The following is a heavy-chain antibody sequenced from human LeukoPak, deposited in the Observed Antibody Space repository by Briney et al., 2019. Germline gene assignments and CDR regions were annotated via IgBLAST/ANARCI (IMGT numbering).Heavy chain of an antibody. V-gene: IGHV4-59*11. Sequence: SETLSLTCTVSGDSFSSHYWSWIRQPPGKGLEWIGHIYYSGSTSYNPSLKSRVAISVDTSKKQFSLKLSSVTAADTAVYYCARIRYGSGSYYLSDYWGQGTLVTVSS. CDR3: ARIRYGSGSYYLSDY. CDR1: GDSFSSHY. D-gene: IGHD3-10*01. J-gene: IGHJ4*02. CDR2: IYYSGST.